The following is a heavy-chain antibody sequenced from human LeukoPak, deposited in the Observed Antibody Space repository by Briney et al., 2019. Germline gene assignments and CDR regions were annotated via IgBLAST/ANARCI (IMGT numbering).Heavy chain of an antibody. CDR3: ARGRRYDY. CDR1: GGSISSGSYY. V-gene: IGHV4-61*02. J-gene: IGHJ4*02. CDR2: IYTSGST. Sequence: SETLSLTCTVSGGSISSGSYYWSWIRQPAGKGLEWIGRIYTSGSTNYNPSLKSRVTISVDTSRNQFSLKLSSVTAADTAVYYCARGRRYDYWDQGTLVTVSS.